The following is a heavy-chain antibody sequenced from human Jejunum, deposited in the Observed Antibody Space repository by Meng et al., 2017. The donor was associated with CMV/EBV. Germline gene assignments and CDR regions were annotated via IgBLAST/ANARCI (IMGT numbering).Heavy chain of an antibody. CDR3: AKDSGMEMYYFDY. CDR1: GFTFSRNN. J-gene: IGHJ4*02. CDR2: IVYDGSNK. V-gene: IGHV3-30*02. D-gene: IGHD3-10*01. Sequence: SGFTFSRNNMHWVRQAPGKGLEWVTFIVYDGSNKYSVESVKGRFTISRDNSKNTLYLQMNSLRPEDTAVYYCAKDSGMEMYYFDYWGQGTLVTVSS.